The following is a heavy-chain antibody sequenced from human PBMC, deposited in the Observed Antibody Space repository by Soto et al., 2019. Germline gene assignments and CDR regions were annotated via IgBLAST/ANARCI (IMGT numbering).Heavy chain of an antibody. Sequence: ASVKVSCQAYCYIFTTFYIHWVRQAPGQGLEWMGRMNVDTGGTTYAQKFQGRVTMTRDTSISTAYMEVTNVKSDDTAIYYCARDGNFVLRGYSFGFDFWGQGTRVTVSS. CDR1: CYIFTTFY. CDR3: ARDGNFVLRGYSFGFDF. CDR2: MNVDTGGT. J-gene: IGHJ4*02. V-gene: IGHV1-2*06. D-gene: IGHD5-18*01.